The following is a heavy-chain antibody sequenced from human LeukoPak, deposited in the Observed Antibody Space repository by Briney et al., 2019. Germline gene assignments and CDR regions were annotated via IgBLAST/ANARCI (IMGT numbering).Heavy chain of an antibody. J-gene: IGHJ3*02. Sequence: ASVKVSCKASGGTFSSYAISWVRQAPGQGLEWMGRIIPILGIANYAQKFQGRVTITADKSTSTAYMELSSLRSEDTAVYYCALGSSSFASADIWGQGTMVTVSS. CDR1: GGTFSSYA. CDR2: IIPILGIA. D-gene: IGHD6-6*01. CDR3: ALGSSSFASADI. V-gene: IGHV1-69*04.